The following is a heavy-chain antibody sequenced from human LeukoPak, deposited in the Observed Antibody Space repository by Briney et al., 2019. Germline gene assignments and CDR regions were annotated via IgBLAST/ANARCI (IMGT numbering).Heavy chain of an antibody. CDR1: GYTFTSYA. J-gene: IGHJ4*02. V-gene: IGHV1-18*01. CDR2: ISAYNGNT. Sequence: GASVKVSCKASGYTFTSYAMNWVRQAPGQGLEWMGWISAYNGNTNYAQKLQGRVTMTTDTSTSTAYMELRSLRSDDTAVYYCARDKKLAGTGFRYWGQGTLVTVSS. CDR3: ARDKKLAGTGFRY. D-gene: IGHD6-13*01.